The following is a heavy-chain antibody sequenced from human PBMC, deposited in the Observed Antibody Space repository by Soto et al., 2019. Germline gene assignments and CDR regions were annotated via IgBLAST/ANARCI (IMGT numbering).Heavy chain of an antibody. V-gene: IGHV3-23*01. CDR2: ISVSGDNT. Sequence: MSWVRQAPGRGLQWISGISVSGDNTSYVESVRGRFTVYRDNSKNTLYLQMNNLRAEDTALYYCAKDGKMRTKVWFPAGYGMDVWGQGTTVTVSS. D-gene: IGHD3-10*01. J-gene: IGHJ6*02. CDR3: AKDGKMRTKVWFPAGYGMDV.